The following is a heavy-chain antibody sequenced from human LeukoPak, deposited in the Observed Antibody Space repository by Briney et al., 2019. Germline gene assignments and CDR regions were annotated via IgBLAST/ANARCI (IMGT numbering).Heavy chain of an antibody. V-gene: IGHV1-46*01. CDR2: INPTGTST. CDR1: GYTFTNYY. J-gene: IGHJ4*02. D-gene: IGHD2-8*02. Sequence: ASVKVSCKASGYTFTNYYMHWVRQAPGQGLEWMGLINPTGTSTNYAQKFRGRVTMTRDTSTTTVYMEWSSLRSEDTAVYYCAREESGGYFDYWGQGTLVTVSS. CDR3: AREESGGYFDY.